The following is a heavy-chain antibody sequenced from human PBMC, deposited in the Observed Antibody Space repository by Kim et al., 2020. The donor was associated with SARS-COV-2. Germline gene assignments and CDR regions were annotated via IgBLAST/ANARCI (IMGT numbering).Heavy chain of an antibody. CDR3: AKGGVVPAAPFDY. D-gene: IGHD2-2*01. Sequence: YADSGKGRFTISRDNSKNTLYLQMNSLRAEDTAVYYCAKGGVVPAAPFDYWGQGTLVTVSS. J-gene: IGHJ4*02. V-gene: IGHV3-23*01.